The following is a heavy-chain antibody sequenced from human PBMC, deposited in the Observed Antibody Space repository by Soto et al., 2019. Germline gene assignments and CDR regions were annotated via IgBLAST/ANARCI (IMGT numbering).Heavy chain of an antibody. CDR2: INPSGGSP. V-gene: IGHV1-46*03. D-gene: IGHD3-3*01. Sequence: QVQLVQSGAEVKKPGASVKVSCKASGYTFTSYYLHWVRQAPGQGLEWMGIINPSGGSPDYPHKFPGRVTMFRDTSTSTVYMELRILGSEDTAVYYCAREGAAAIFGVVSGFPEAFDMWGQGTMVTVSS. J-gene: IGHJ3*02. CDR3: AREGAAAIFGVVSGFPEAFDM. CDR1: GYTFTSYY.